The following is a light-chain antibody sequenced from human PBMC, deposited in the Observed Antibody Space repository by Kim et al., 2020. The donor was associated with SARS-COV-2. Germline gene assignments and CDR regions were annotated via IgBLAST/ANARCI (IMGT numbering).Light chain of an antibody. CDR1: QDIRNY. Sequence: DIQMTQSPSSLSASVGDRVTITCQASQDIRNYLNWYQQKPGKAPKLLIYDASNLETGVPSRFSGSGSGTDFTFTISSLQPEDIATYYCQQYDNLLAHTFGGGNKVDIK. CDR3: QQYDNLLAHT. V-gene: IGKV1-33*01. CDR2: DAS. J-gene: IGKJ4*01.